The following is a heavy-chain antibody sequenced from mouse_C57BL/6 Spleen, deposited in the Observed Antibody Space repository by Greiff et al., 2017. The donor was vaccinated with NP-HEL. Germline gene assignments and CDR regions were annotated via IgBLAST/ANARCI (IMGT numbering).Heavy chain of an antibody. CDR2: IDPSDSYT. J-gene: IGHJ1*03. Sequence: QVQLQQPGAELVKPGASVKLSCKASGYTFTSYWMQWVKQRPGQGLEWIGEIDPSDSYTNYNQKFKGKATLTVDTSSSTAYMQLSSLTSEDSAVYYCARWGYPGGNYERYFEVWGTGTTGTVSS. V-gene: IGHV1-50*01. CDR3: ARWGYPGGNYERYFEV. CDR1: GYTFTSYW. D-gene: IGHD2-1*01.